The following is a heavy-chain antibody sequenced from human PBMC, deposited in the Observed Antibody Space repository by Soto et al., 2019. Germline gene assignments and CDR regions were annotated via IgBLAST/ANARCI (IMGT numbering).Heavy chain of an antibody. Sequence: SVKVSCKASGGTFSSYAISWVRQAPGQGLEWMGGIIPIFGTANYAQKFQGRVTITADESTSTAYMELSSLRSEDTAVYYCARGGGQQRPYYYYYGMDVWGQGTPVTVSS. CDR3: ARGGGQQRPYYYYYGMDV. CDR1: GGTFSSYA. CDR2: IIPIFGTA. J-gene: IGHJ6*02. V-gene: IGHV1-69*13. D-gene: IGHD6-25*01.